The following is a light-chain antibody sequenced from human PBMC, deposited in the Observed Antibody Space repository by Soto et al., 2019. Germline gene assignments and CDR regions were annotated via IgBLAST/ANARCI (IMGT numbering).Light chain of an antibody. CDR1: SSNIGSNT. CDR3: AAWDDSLNGGV. CDR2: SNN. Sequence: QSVLTQPPSASGTPGQRVTISCSGSSSNIGSNTVNWYQQLPGTATKLLIYSNNQRPSGVPDRFSGSKSGTSASLAISGLQSEDEAEYYCAAWDDSLNGGVFGGGTKLTVL. J-gene: IGLJ3*02. V-gene: IGLV1-44*01.